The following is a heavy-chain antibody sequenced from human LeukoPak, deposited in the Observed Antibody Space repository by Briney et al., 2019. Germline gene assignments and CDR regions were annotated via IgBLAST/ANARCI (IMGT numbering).Heavy chain of an antibody. Sequence: RPGGSLRLSCAGSGYTFDDYGMRWVRQAPGKGLEWVAGINWNGGSTGYAASVKGRCTISRDNAKNALYLEMNSLRAEDTAFYYRVRLGRDGYTYGAAYWGQGTLVTVSS. CDR1: GYTFDDYG. D-gene: IGHD5-24*01. CDR2: INWNGGST. CDR3: VRLGRDGYTYGAAY. J-gene: IGHJ1*01. V-gene: IGHV3-20*04.